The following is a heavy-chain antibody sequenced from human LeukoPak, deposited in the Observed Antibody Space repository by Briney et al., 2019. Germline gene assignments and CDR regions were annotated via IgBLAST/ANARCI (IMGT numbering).Heavy chain of an antibody. V-gene: IGHV1-46*01. CDR3: ARGNFYYYDSSGYELDY. D-gene: IGHD3-22*01. CDR1: GYTFTSYY. J-gene: IGHJ4*02. Sequence: ASVKVSCKASGYTFTSYYMHWVRQAPGQGLEWMGLINPTGGSTGYAQKFQGRVTMTRDMSTSTAYMELSRLRSDDTAVYYCARGNFYYYDSSGYELDYWGQGTLVTVSS. CDR2: INPTGGST.